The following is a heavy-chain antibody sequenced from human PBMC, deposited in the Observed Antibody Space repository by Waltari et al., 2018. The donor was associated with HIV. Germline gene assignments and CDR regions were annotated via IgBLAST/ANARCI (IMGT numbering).Heavy chain of an antibody. CDR2: IYYSGST. V-gene: IGHV4-39*07. CDR1: GGSISSSSYY. J-gene: IGHJ4*02. Sequence: QLQLQESGPGLVKPSETLSLTCTVSGGSISSSSYYWGWIRPPPGKGLGWIGSIYYSGSTYDNPPLKSRVTISVDTSKNQCSRKLSSVTAGDTAVYYCARTYCSGGSCYSNYFHYWGQGTLVTVSS. CDR3: ARTYCSGGSCYSNYFHY. D-gene: IGHD2-15*01.